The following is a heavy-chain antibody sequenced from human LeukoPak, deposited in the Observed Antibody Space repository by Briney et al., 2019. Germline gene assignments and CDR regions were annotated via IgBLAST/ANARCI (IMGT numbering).Heavy chain of an antibody. Sequence: GASVKVSYKASGYTFTSYDINWVRQATGQGLEWIGWMNPNSGNTGCAQKFQGRVTITRNTSISTAYMELSSLRSEDTAVYYCARAPRITMVRGVIYWFDPWGQGTLVTVSS. CDR3: ARAPRITMVRGVIYWFDP. V-gene: IGHV1-8*03. D-gene: IGHD3-10*01. CDR2: MNPNSGNT. CDR1: GYTFTSYD. J-gene: IGHJ5*02.